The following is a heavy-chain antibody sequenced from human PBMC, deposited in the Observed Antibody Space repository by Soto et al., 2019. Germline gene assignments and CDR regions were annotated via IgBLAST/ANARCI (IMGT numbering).Heavy chain of an antibody. Sequence: QVQLVQSGAEVKKPGAAVKVSCKASGYTFTTYGTSWVRQAPGLGLEWMGWISAYNGNTKHAQKFQGRVTMTRDTSTSTAYMELRSLRFDDTAVYYCARSLSGYDYFDYWGQGTLVTVSS. V-gene: IGHV1-18*01. J-gene: IGHJ4*02. CDR2: ISAYNGNT. CDR1: GYTFTTYG. CDR3: ARSLSGYDYFDY. D-gene: IGHD5-12*01.